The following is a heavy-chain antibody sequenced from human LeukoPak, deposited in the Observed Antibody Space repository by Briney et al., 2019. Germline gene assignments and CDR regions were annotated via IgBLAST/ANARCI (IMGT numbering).Heavy chain of an antibody. CDR1: GYSFSTYW. CDR2: MYPGDSDT. V-gene: IGHV5-51*01. J-gene: IGHJ4*02. D-gene: IGHD3-9*01. Sequence: GESLKISCKGSGYSFSTYWIGWVRQVPGKGLEWMGIMYPGDSDTRYSPSFQGQVTISADKSISTAYLQWSSLKASDTAMYYCARGLTGYSWDFWGQGTLVTVSS. CDR3: ARGLTGYSWDF.